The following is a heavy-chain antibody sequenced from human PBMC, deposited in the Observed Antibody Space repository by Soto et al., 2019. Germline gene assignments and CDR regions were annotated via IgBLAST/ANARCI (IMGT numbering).Heavy chain of an antibody. CDR1: GFTFSSYW. D-gene: IGHD6-13*01. Sequence: GGSLRLSCAASGFTFSSYWMSWVRQAPGKGLEWVANIKQDGSEKYYVDSVKGRFTISRDNAKNSLYLQMNSLRAEDTAVYYCARGGSIAAAGTYYWGQGTLVTVSS. CDR3: ARGGSIAAAGTYY. CDR2: IKQDGSEK. V-gene: IGHV3-7*01. J-gene: IGHJ4*02.